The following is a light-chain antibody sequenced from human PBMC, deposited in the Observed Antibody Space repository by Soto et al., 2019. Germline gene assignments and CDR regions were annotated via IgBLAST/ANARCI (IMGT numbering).Light chain of an antibody. CDR1: QTISRW. V-gene: IGKV1-5*03. Sequence: DIQMTQSPLTLSASVGDRVTITCRASQTISRWLAWYQQKPGKAPKLLIYRASSLESGVPSRFSGSGSGTEFTRTISSLQSDDSATYYCQQYQTWTFGQGTKVEIK. CDR2: RAS. J-gene: IGKJ1*01. CDR3: QQYQTWT.